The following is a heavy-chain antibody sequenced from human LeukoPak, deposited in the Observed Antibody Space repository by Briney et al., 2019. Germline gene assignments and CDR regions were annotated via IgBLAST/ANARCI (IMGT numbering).Heavy chain of an antibody. CDR1: GGSFSGYY. CDR3: ARGGVVGATMDY. D-gene: IGHD1-26*01. J-gene: IGHJ4*02. CDR2: INHSGST. V-gene: IGHV4-34*01. Sequence: SETLSLTCAVYGGSFSGYYWSWIRQPPGKGLEWIGEINHSGSTNYNPSLKSRVTISVDTSKNQFSLKLSSVTAADTAVYYRARGGVVGATMDYWGQGTLVTVSS.